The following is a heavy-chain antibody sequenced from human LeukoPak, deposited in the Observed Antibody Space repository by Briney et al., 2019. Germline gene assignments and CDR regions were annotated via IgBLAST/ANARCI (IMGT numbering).Heavy chain of an antibody. CDR3: ARTNWNDHGYYYYYYMDV. CDR2: IYTSGST. CDR1: GGSISSGSYY. V-gene: IGHV4-61*02. Sequence: NPSQTLSLTCTVSGGSISSGSYYWSWIRQPAGKGLEWIVRIYTSGSTNYNPSLKSRVTISVDTSKNQFSLKLSSVTAADTAVYYCARTNWNDHGYYYYYYMDVWGKGTTVTVSS. D-gene: IGHD1-20*01. J-gene: IGHJ6*03.